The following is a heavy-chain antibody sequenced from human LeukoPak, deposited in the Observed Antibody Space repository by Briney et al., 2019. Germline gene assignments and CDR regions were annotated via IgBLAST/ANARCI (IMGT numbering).Heavy chain of an antibody. Sequence: SESLSLTCAVYGGSFSNYFWSWIRQPPGKGLEWIGEINHSGSTNYNPSLKSRVTISVDTSKNQFSLKLSSVTAADTAVYYCARENNPYCGGDCYETAFDIWGQGTMVTVSS. CDR1: GGSFSNYF. V-gene: IGHV4-34*01. J-gene: IGHJ3*02. CDR2: INHSGST. CDR3: ARENNPYCGGDCYETAFDI. D-gene: IGHD2-21*01.